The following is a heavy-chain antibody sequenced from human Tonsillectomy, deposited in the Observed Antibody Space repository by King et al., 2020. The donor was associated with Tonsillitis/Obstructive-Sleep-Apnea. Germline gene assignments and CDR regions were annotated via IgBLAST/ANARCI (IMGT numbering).Heavy chain of an antibody. J-gene: IGHJ6*03. Sequence: VQLVESGGGLVKPGGSLRLSCAASGFTFSDYFMSWIRQAPGKGLEWVSYISSSSNYINYADSVKGRLTISRDNAKNSLYLQMNSLRAEDTAVYYCARQGVVVAATPYYYVDVWGKGTTVTVAS. CDR2: ISSSSNYI. V-gene: IGHV3-11*05. CDR3: ARQGVVVAATPYYYVDV. D-gene: IGHD2-15*01. CDR1: GFTFSDYF.